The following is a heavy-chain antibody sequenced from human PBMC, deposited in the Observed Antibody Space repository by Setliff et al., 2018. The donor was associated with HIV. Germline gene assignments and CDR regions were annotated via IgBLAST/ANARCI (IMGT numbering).Heavy chain of an antibody. J-gene: IGHJ4*02. V-gene: IGHV1-18*01. Sequence: ASVKVSCKTSGFAFTDYGFTWVRQAPGQGLEWMGWISAYSGETFSTLKFRDRVTLTTDTSTNTAHMESGSLTYGDTAVYFCARGWDYGVRKPEDWGQGTLVTV. D-gene: IGHD3-10*01. CDR1: GFAFTDYG. CDR2: ISAYSGET. CDR3: ARGWDYGVRKPED.